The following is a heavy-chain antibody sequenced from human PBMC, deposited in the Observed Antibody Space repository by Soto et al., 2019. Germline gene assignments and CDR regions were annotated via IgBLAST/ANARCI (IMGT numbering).Heavy chain of an antibody. CDR2: IYYSGST. V-gene: IGHV4-31*03. CDR1: GGSISSGGYY. J-gene: IGHJ5*02. CDR3: ARGSGLSGGFDP. Sequence: RTCTVSGGSISSGGYYWSWIRQHPGKGLEWIGYIYYSGSTYYNPSLKSRVTISVDTSKNQFSLKLSSVTAADTAVYYCARGSGLSGGFDPWGQGTLVTVSS. D-gene: IGHD3-16*02.